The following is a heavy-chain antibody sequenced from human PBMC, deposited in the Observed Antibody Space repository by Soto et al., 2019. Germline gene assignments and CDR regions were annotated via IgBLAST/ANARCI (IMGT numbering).Heavy chain of an antibody. V-gene: IGHV4-30-4*08. CDR1: Y. CDR2: IYYNGST. CDR3: ARVYCSSTSCYTGVGAFDI. Sequence: YLCLSRQPTERGLEWIGNIYYNGSTYYNPSLKSRVTISVDTSKNQFSLKLSSVTAADTAVYYCARVYCSSTSCYTGVGAFDIWGQATMVNLSS. D-gene: IGHD2-2*02. J-gene: IGHJ3*02.